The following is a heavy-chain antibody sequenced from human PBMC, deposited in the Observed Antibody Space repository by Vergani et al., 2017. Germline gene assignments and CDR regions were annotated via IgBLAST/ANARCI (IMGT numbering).Heavy chain of an antibody. J-gene: IGHJ4*02. CDR1: GYTFTGYY. V-gene: IGHV1-2*02. Sequence: QVQLVQSGAEVKKPGASVKVSCKASGYTFTGYYMHWVRQAPGQGLEWMGWINPNSGGTNYAQKFQGRVTMTRDTSISTAYMELSRLRSDDTAVYYCARVLRYFDWLLHADTAFDYWGQGTLVTVSS. CDR2: INPNSGGT. D-gene: IGHD3-9*01. CDR3: ARVLRYFDWLLHADTAFDY.